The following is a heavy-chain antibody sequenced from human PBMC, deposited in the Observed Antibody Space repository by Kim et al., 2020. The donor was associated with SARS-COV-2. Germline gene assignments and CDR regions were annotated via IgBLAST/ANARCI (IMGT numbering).Heavy chain of an antibody. Sequence: SVKVSCKASGGTFSSYAISWVRQAPGQGLEWMGRIIPILGIANYAQKFQGRVTITADKSTSTAYMELSSLRSEDTAVYYCARDYDILTGYYPSGHFDYWGQGTLVTVSS. CDR1: GGTFSSYA. CDR3: ARDYDILTGYYPSGHFDY. CDR2: IIPILGIA. V-gene: IGHV1-69*04. D-gene: IGHD3-9*01. J-gene: IGHJ4*02.